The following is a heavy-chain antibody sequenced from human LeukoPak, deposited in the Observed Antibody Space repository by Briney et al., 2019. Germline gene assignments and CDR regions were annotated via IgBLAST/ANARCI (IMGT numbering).Heavy chain of an antibody. D-gene: IGHD3-22*01. Sequence: GGSLRLPCAASGFTFSSYWMSWVRQAPGKGLEWVANIKQDGSEKYYVDSVKGRFTISRDNAKNSLYLQMNSLRAEDTAVYYCARPMTQDAFDIWGQGTMVTVSS. J-gene: IGHJ3*02. CDR3: ARPMTQDAFDI. V-gene: IGHV3-7*01. CDR1: GFTFSSYW. CDR2: IKQDGSEK.